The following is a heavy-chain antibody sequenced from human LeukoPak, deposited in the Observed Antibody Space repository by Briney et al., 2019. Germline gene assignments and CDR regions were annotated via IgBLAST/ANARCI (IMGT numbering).Heavy chain of an antibody. CDR3: AKAKPLSSGWRIYYFDY. CDR1: GFTFDDYA. V-gene: IGHV3-9*01. J-gene: IGHJ4*02. D-gene: IGHD6-19*01. Sequence: GGSLRLSCAASGFTFDDYAMHWVRQAPGKGLEWVSGISWNSGSIGYADSVKGRFTISRDNAKNSLYLQMNSLRAEDTALYYCAKAKPLSSGWRIYYFDYWGQGTLVTVCS. CDR2: ISWNSGSI.